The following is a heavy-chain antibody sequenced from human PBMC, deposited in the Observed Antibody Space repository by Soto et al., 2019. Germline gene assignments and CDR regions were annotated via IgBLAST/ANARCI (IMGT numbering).Heavy chain of an antibody. V-gene: IGHV1-18*01. D-gene: IGHD5-12*01. CDR1: GYTFSNYG. Sequence: QVQLVQSGAEVKKPGASVKVSCKTSGYTFSNYGINWVRQAPGQGLEWMGWISAYNGNTNFAQKLQGRVSLTTDTSSTTAYMELRSLTSDDTAVSYCSRDLFPRYTGFSDYWCQGTLVTVSS. J-gene: IGHJ4*02. CDR3: SRDLFPRYTGFSDY. CDR2: ISAYNGNT.